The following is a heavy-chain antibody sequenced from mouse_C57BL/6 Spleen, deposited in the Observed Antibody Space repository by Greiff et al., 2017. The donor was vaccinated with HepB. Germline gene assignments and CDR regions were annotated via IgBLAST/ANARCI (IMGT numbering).Heavy chain of an antibody. V-gene: IGHV1-69*01. Sequence: VQLQQPGAELVMPGASVKLSCKASGYTFTSYWMHWVKQRPGQGLEWIGEIDPSDSYTNYNQKFKGKSTLTVDKSSSTAYMQLSSLTSEDSAVSYCARVREDSSGYWFAYWGQGTLVTVSA. CDR3: ARVREDSSGYWFAY. CDR1: GYTFTSYW. D-gene: IGHD3-2*02. J-gene: IGHJ3*01. CDR2: IDPSDSYT.